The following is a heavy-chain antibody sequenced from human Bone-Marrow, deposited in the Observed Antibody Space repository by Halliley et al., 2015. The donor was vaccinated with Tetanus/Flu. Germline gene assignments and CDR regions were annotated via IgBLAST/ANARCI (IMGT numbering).Heavy chain of an antibody. CDR2: ISYDGNYK. Sequence: QLVQSGGGVVQPGRSLRLSCAASGFTFSSYAMHWVRQAPGKGLEWVAVISYDGNYKYYADSVKGRLTISRDNSENTLYLQMNSLRVEDTAVYYCARDPWVIGYKGFFDSWGLGTLVTVSS. V-gene: IGHV3-30-3*01. J-gene: IGHJ4*02. CDR3: ARDPWVIGYKGFFDS. D-gene: IGHD1-20*01. CDR1: GFTFSSYA.